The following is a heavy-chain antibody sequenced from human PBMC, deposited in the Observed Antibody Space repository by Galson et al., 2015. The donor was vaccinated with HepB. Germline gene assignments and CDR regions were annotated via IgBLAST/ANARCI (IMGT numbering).Heavy chain of an antibody. V-gene: IGHV3-53*01. D-gene: IGHD6-13*01. CDR3: ARGYSRSWYSGLGF. J-gene: IGHJ4*02. Sequence: SLRLSCAASGFTVSSNYMSWVRQAPGRGLECVSVIYSGGNTYYADSVRGRFIISRDDSKNTLYLQMNSPRVEDTAVYYCARGYSRSWYSGLGFWGQGTLVTVSS. CDR2: IYSGGNT. CDR1: GFTVSSNY.